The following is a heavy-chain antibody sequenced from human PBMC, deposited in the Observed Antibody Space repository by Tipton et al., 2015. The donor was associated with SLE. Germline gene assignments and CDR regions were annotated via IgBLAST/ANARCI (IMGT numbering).Heavy chain of an antibody. Sequence: TLSLTCTVSGGSISSHYWSWIRQPPGKGLEWIGYIYYSGSTNYNPSLKSRVTISVDTSKNQFSLRLSSVTAADTAVYYCARSAGYSSSWAHFDYWGQGTLVTVS. CDR3: ARSAGYSSSWAHFDY. D-gene: IGHD6-13*01. V-gene: IGHV4-59*11. CDR1: GGSISSHY. J-gene: IGHJ4*02. CDR2: IYYSGST.